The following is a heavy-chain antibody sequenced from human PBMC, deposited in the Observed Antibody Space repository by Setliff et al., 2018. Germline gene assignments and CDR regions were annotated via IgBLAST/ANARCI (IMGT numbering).Heavy chain of an antibody. Sequence: PGESLKISCEGSGYSFTSYWIGWVRQMPGKGLEWMGIIYPGDSDTRYSPSFQGQVTISADKSISTAYLQWSSLKASDTAMYYCAGFAVPAAIQDDAFDIWGQGTMVTVSS. CDR1: GYSFTSYW. V-gene: IGHV5-51*01. CDR2: IYPGDSDT. CDR3: AGFAVPAAIQDDAFDI. D-gene: IGHD2-2*01. J-gene: IGHJ3*02.